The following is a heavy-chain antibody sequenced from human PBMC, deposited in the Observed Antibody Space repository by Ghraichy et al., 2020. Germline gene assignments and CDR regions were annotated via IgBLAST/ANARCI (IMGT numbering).Heavy chain of an antibody. D-gene: IGHD6-19*01. CDR2: ISNYNGNT. V-gene: IGHV1-18*01. CDR1: GYTFSTYG. J-gene: IGHJ4*02. Sequence: ASVKVSCKASGYTFSTYGISWVRQAPGQGLEWMGWISNYNGNTNYAQKLQGRVTVTTDKSTSTAYMELRSLRSDDTAVYYCAREYSTGWYGWVYWGQGTLVTVSS. CDR3: AREYSTGWYGWVY.